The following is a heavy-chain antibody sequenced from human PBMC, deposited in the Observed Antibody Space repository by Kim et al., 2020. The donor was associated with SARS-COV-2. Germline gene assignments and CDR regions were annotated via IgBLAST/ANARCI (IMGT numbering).Heavy chain of an antibody. D-gene: IGHD2-21*02. CDR2: INHSGST. CDR3: ARGPIVVVTAIPNWFDP. V-gene: IGHV4-34*01. CDR1: GGSFSGYY. J-gene: IGHJ5*02. Sequence: SETLSLTCAVYGGSFSGYYWSWIRQPPGKGLEWIGEINHSGSTNYNPSLKSRVTISVDTSKNQFSLKLSSVTAADTAVYYCARGPIVVVTAIPNWFDPWG.